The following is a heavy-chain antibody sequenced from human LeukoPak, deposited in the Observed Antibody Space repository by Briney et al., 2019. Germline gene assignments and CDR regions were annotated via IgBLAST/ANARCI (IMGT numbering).Heavy chain of an antibody. V-gene: IGHV4-59*08. CDR3: ARRRRIAGVGTDGLDV. J-gene: IGHJ3*01. CDR2: IYNSEST. D-gene: IGHD6-13*01. Sequence: SETLSLTCTVSGGSISSYYWTWIRQPPGKGLEWIGYIYNSESTNYNPSLKSRVTLSVDTSENQFSLRLTSVTAADTAMYYCARRRRIAGVGTDGLDVWGQGTTVTVSS. CDR1: GGSISSYY.